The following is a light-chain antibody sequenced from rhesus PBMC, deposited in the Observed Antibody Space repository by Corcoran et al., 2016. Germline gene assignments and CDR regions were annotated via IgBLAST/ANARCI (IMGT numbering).Light chain of an antibody. CDR2: YAT. CDR3: QQYNDLVT. CDR1: QDIRTY. J-gene: IGKJ4*01. V-gene: IGKV1-25*01. Sequence: DIQMTQSPSSVSASGGDRVAVNCRASQDIRTYVAWYQQKPGKSPWFLVHYATTLQSGVPSRYSGSGSGTECPLPISGLPPEVVATYFCQQYNDLVTFGGGTKVEIQ.